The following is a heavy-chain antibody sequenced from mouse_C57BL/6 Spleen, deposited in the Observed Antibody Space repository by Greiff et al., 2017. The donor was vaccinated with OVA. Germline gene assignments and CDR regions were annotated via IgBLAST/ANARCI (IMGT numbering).Heavy chain of an antibody. V-gene: IGHV1-81*01. CDR3: AGYGNYGY. D-gene: IGHD2-1*01. Sequence: QVQLKQSGAELARPGASVKLSCKASGYTFTSYGISWVKQRTGQGLEWIGEIYPRSGNTYYNEKFKGKATLTADKSSSTAYMELRSLTSEDSAVYFCAGYGNYGYWGQGTTLTVSS. CDR1: GYTFTSYG. J-gene: IGHJ2*01. CDR2: IYPRSGNT.